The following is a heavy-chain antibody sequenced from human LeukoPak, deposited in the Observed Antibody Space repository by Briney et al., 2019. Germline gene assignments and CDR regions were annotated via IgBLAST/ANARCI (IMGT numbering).Heavy chain of an antibody. CDR1: GYTFTGYY. D-gene: IGHD6-19*01. J-gene: IGHJ6*02. V-gene: IGHV1-2*04. Sequence: ASVKVSCKASGYTFTGYYMHWVRQAPGQGLEWMGWINPSSGGTNYAQKFQGWVTMTRDTSISTAYMELSRLRSDDTAVYYCARDRIAVAGTDYYYGMDVWGQGTTVTVSS. CDR3: ARDRIAVAGTDYYYGMDV. CDR2: INPSSGGT.